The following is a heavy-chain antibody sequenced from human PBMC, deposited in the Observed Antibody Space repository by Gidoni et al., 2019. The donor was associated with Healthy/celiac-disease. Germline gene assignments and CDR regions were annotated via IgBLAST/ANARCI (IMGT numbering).Heavy chain of an antibody. CDR3: ASSIAAAHGAFDI. CDR1: GGTFSSYT. D-gene: IGHD6-25*01. Sequence: QVQLVQSGAEVKKPGSSVKVSCKASGGTFSSYTISWVRQAPGQGLEWMGRIIPILGIANYAQKFQGRVTITADKSTRTAYMELSSLRSEDTAVYYCASSIAAAHGAFDIWGQGTMVTVSS. CDR2: IIPILGIA. V-gene: IGHV1-69*02. J-gene: IGHJ3*02.